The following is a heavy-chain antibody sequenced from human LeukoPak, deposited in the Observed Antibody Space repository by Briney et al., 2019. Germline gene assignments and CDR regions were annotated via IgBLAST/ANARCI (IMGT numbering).Heavy chain of an antibody. V-gene: IGHV1-18*01. J-gene: IGHJ1*01. Sequence: GASVKVSCKAAAYTLTTHGITWVRQAPGQGPEWMRWFSAYNGNKEYAQKFQDRVTLSADTSTSTAYMELRSLRSDDTAVYYCAGEGSGWYFGYFQHWGQGTLVTVSS. CDR3: AGEGSGWYFGYFQH. CDR1: AYTLTTHG. D-gene: IGHD6-19*01. CDR2: FSAYNGNK.